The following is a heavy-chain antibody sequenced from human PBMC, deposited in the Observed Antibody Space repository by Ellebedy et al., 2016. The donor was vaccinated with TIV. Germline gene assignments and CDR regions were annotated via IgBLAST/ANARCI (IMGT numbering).Heavy chain of an antibody. CDR2: ISAYNGNT. CDR3: AGDCFTMINGGNAFDI. V-gene: IGHV1-18*01. CDR1: GYTFSIYD. J-gene: IGHJ3*02. D-gene: IGHD3-22*01. Sequence: ASVKVSCKASGYTFSIYDINWVRQAPGQGLEWMGWISAYNGNTNYAQKLQGRVPMTTDTSTSTAYMELSSLRSEDTAVYYCAGDCFTMINGGNAFDIWGQGTMVTVSS.